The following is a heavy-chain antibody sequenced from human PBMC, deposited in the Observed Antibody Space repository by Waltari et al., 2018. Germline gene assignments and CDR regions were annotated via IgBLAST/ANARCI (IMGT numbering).Heavy chain of an antibody. CDR3: ARDRTTMAARPGDY. D-gene: IGHD6-6*01. J-gene: IGHJ4*02. CDR1: GYIFTNYH. V-gene: IGHV1-2*02. Sequence: QVLLVQSGAEVKKPGASVKVSCTASGYIFTNYHPPWVRQAPGQGPEWMGWVNPDTGNANYAHNFRGRVTMTWDTSINTAFMDLSGLKSGDTAVYYCARDRTTMAARPGDYWGQGTLVTVSS. CDR2: VNPDTGNA.